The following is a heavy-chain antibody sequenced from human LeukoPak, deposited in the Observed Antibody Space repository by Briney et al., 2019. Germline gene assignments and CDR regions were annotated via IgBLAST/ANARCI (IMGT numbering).Heavy chain of an antibody. Sequence: GASVKVSCKASGYTFTGYYMYWVRQAPGQGLEWMGWINPKSGGTNYAQRFQGRVTMTRDTSISTAYMELSRLRSDDTAVYYCARARAIAADYDSSGYYLPDFDYWGQGTLVTVSS. J-gene: IGHJ4*02. CDR1: GYTFTGYY. CDR2: INPKSGGT. D-gene: IGHD3-22*01. CDR3: ARARAIAADYDSSGYYLPDFDY. V-gene: IGHV1-2*02.